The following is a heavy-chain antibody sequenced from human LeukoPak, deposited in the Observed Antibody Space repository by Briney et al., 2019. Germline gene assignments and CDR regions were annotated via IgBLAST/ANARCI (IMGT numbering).Heavy chain of an antibody. D-gene: IGHD2-8*01. Sequence: SETLSLTCTVSGGSISSSSYYWGWIRQPPGKGLEWIGSIYYSGSTYYNPSLKSRVTISVDTSKNQFSLKLSSVTAADTAVYYCAREAPDCTNGVCYIRDAFDIWGQGTMVTVSS. V-gene: IGHV4-39*02. CDR2: IYYSGST. J-gene: IGHJ3*02. CDR3: AREAPDCTNGVCYIRDAFDI. CDR1: GGSISSSSYY.